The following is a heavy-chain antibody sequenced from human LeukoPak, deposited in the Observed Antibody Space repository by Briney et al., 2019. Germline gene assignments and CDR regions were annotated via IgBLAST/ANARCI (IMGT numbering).Heavy chain of an antibody. Sequence: PSETLSLTCAVYGGSFSGYYWSWIRQPPGKGLEWIGEINHSGSTNYNPSLKSRVTISVDTSKNQFSLKLSSVTAADTAVYYCARVGRNCSSTSCYRPYYYGMDVWGQGTTVTVSS. CDR2: INHSGST. CDR1: GGSFSGYY. CDR3: ARVGRNCSSTSCYRPYYYGMDV. D-gene: IGHD2-2*01. V-gene: IGHV4-34*01. J-gene: IGHJ6*02.